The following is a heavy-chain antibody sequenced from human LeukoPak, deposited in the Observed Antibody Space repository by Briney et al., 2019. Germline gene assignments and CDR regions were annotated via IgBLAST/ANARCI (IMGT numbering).Heavy chain of an antibody. Sequence: GGSLRLSCAASGFTFSSYGMHWVRQAPGKGLEWVAVISYDGSNKYYADSVKGRFAISRDNSRNTVYFQLNSLRADDTAVYYCAKDIDWGRFDVWGRGTLVTVSS. CDR1: GFTFSSYG. V-gene: IGHV3-30*18. CDR2: ISYDGSNK. D-gene: IGHD7-27*01. CDR3: AKDIDWGRFDV. J-gene: IGHJ2*01.